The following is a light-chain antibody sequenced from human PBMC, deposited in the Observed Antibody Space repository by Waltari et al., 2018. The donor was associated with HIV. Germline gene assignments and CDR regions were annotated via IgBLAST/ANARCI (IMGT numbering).Light chain of an antibody. V-gene: IGLV1-44*01. Sequence: QSVLIQPPSSSGSPGQRVTISCSGSSSHVGSTTVNWYQHLPGVAPKLLILHDDDRPSGVPDRFSASKSGTSASLAISGLQSEDEGDYYCAAWDDSLNAYVFGTGTTVTVL. CDR3: AAWDDSLNAYV. J-gene: IGLJ1*01. CDR2: HDD. CDR1: SSHVGSTT.